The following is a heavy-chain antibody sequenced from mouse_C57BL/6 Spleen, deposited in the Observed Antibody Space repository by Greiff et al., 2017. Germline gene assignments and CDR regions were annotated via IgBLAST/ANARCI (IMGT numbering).Heavy chain of an antibody. D-gene: IGHD1-1*01. CDR2: LSDCGSYT. V-gene: IGHV5-4*01. CDR3: ARGGYGSSYGYVDV. Sequence: EVQVVESGGGLVKPGGSLKLSCAASGFTFSSYAMSWVRQTPEKRLEWVATLSDCGSYTYYPDNVKGRFTISRDNAKNNLYLQMSHLKSEDTAMYDCARGGYGSSYGYVDVGGTGTTVTVSS. CDR1: GFTFSSYA. J-gene: IGHJ1*03.